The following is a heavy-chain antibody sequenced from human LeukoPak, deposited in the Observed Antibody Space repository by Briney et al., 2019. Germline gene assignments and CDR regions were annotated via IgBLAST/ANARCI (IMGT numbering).Heavy chain of an antibody. CDR3: ARDSATCTNGVCYYYFDY. Sequence: PSETLSLTCTVSGGSISSYYWSWIRQPAGKGLEWIGRIYTSGSTNYNPSPTSRVTMSVDTSKHQFSLKLSSVTAADTAVYYCARDSATCTNGVCYYYFDYWGQGTLVTVSS. J-gene: IGHJ4*02. CDR1: GGSISSYY. D-gene: IGHD2-8*01. V-gene: IGHV4-4*07. CDR2: IYTSGST.